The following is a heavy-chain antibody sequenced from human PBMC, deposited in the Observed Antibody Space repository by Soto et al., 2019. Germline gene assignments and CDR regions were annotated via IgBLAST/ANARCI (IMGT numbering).Heavy chain of an antibody. CDR3: ERDRLVVAGYYYYGMDV. CDR1: GFTFTSYG. CDR2: ISAYNGNT. J-gene: IGHJ6*02. D-gene: IGHD6-19*01. Sequence: APGKVSFKGSGFTFTSYGISWVRQAPGQRVEWMGWISAYNGNTNYAQKLQGRVTMTTDTSTRTAYMELRRMRSDETDVYYCERDRLVVAGYYYYGMDVWCQGITVSVS. V-gene: IGHV1-18*01.